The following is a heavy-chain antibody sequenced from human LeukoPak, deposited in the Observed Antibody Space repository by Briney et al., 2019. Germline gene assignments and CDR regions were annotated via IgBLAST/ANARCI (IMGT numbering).Heavy chain of an antibody. Sequence: ASVKVSCKASGYSFTGYYMHWVRQAPGQRLEWMGWINPNTGGTNYAQKFKGRVTMTRDTSISTAYMELSSLRSDDTAVYYCARDYIAVAVLSPDVTWFDPWGQGTPVTVSS. J-gene: IGHJ5*02. D-gene: IGHD6-19*01. V-gene: IGHV1-2*02. CDR1: GYSFTGYY. CDR3: ARDYIAVAVLSPDVTWFDP. CDR2: INPNTGGT.